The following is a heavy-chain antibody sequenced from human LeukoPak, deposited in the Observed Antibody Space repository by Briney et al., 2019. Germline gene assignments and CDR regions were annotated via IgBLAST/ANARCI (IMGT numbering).Heavy chain of an antibody. D-gene: IGHD4-11*01. CDR2: ISSSSSYI. J-gene: IGHJ6*02. V-gene: IGHV3-21*01. Sequence: GGSLRLSCAASGFTFSSYSMNWVRQAPGKGLEWVSSISSSSSYIYYADSVKGRFTISRDNAKNSLYLQMNSLRAEDTAVYYCASYPPGYSDYVGYGMDVWGQGTTVTVSS. CDR3: ASYPPGYSDYVGYGMDV. CDR1: GFTFSSYS.